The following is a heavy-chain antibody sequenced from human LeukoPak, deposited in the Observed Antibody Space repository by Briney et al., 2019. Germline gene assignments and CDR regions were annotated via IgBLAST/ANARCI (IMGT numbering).Heavy chain of an antibody. CDR2: INPNSGGT. CDR1: GYTFTGYY. V-gene: IGHV1-2*02. J-gene: IGHJ4*02. Sequence: ASVKVSCKASGYTFTGYYMHWVRQAPGQGLEWMGWINPNSGGTNYAQKFQGRVTMTRDTSISTAYMELRSLRSDDTAVYYCARVGYSGYDQRYFDYWGQGTLVTVSS. D-gene: IGHD5-12*01. CDR3: ARVGYSGYDQRYFDY.